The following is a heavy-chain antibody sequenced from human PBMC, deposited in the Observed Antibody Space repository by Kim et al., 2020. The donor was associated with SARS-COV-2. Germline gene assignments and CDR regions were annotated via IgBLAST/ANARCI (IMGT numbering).Heavy chain of an antibody. Sequence: KGRFTISRDNSKNTLYLQMNSLRGEDTAVYYCAKEGIPDNLDTEKRGWFDPWGQGTLVTVSS. V-gene: IGHV3-33*03. D-gene: IGHD1-20*01. J-gene: IGHJ5*02. CDR3: AKEGIPDNLDTEKRGWFDP.